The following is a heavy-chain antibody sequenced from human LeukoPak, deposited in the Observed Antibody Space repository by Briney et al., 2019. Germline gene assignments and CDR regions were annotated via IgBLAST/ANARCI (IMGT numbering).Heavy chain of an antibody. CDR2: INQDGSEK. Sequence: GGSLRLSCAASGFTFSGYWMNWVRQPTGKGVEWVTNINQDGSEKYYVDSVKGRFTISRDNARRSLYLQMNSLRAEDTGLYYCARDPSRRYTYGYGDSWGQGTLVTVSS. CDR1: GFTFSGYW. D-gene: IGHD5-18*01. V-gene: IGHV3-7*01. CDR3: ARDPSRRYTYGYGDS. J-gene: IGHJ4*02.